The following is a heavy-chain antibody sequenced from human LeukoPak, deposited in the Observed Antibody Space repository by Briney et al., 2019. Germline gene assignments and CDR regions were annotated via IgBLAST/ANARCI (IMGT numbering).Heavy chain of an antibody. CDR1: GFTFITYS. J-gene: IGHJ3*02. Sequence: GSLRLSCAASGFTFITYSMNWVRQAPGKGLEWVSYISSSSSTIHYADSVKGRFTISRDNAKNSLHLQMNSLRAEDTAVYYCASPRSGYDRDAFDIWGQGTMVTVSS. CDR2: ISSSSSTI. V-gene: IGHV3-48*04. D-gene: IGHD5-12*01. CDR3: ASPRSGYDRDAFDI.